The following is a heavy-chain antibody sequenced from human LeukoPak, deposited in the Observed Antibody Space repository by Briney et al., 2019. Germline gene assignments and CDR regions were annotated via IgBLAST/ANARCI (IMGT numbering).Heavy chain of an antibody. J-gene: IGHJ4*02. D-gene: IGHD6-19*01. CDR3: AKLPTEEAVGWEIDY. CDR2: IRFDGTNK. Sequence: GGSLRLSCVASGFTFSTFGMHWVRQAPGKGLEWVAFIRFDGTNKYYADSVKGRFTISRDNSKNTLYLQMNSLRAEDTAVYYCAKLPTEEAVGWEIDYWGQGTLVTVSS. CDR1: GFTFSTFG. V-gene: IGHV3-30*02.